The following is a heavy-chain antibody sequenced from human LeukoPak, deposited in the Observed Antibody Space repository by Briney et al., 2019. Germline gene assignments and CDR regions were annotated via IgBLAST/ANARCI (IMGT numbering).Heavy chain of an antibody. D-gene: IGHD3-22*01. CDR3: AKNPPPDYYDSSGYYNLYYFDY. CDR2: ISGSGGST. V-gene: IGHV3-23*01. Sequence: PGGSLRLSCAASGFTFSSYAMSWVRQAPGKGLEWVSAISGSGGSTYYADSVKGRFTISRDNSKNTLYLQMNSLRAEDTAVYYCAKNPPPDYYDSSGYYNLYYFDYWGQGTLVTVSS. CDR1: GFTFSSYA. J-gene: IGHJ4*02.